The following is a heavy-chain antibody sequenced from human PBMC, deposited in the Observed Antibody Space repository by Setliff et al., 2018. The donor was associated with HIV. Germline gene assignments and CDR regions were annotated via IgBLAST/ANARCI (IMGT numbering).Heavy chain of an antibody. J-gene: IGHJ4*02. CDR1: GFTFSNYA. CDR3: VRATVYLPHY. CDR2: ISYDGSNK. D-gene: IGHD2-8*01. V-gene: IGHV3-30*04. Sequence: GGSLRLSCAASGFTFSNYAIHWVRQAPGKGLAWVAVISYDGSNKYYAESVKGRFTISRDNVKRSLYLQMNSLRAEDTAVYYCVRATVYLPHYWGQGTLVTVSS.